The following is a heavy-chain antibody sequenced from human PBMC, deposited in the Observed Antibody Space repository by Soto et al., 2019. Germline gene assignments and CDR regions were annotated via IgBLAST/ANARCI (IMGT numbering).Heavy chain of an antibody. Sequence: QVQLVESGGGVVQPGRSLRLSCAASGSTFSRYAMHWVRQAPGKGLEWVAVISNDGSNEYYVDSVTGRFTISRDNSKKTLYLQMNSMRTEDTAVYYCARDPGYCTGGNCRPYGMDVWGQGTTVTVSS. CDR3: ARDPGYCTGGNCRPYGMDV. CDR1: GSTFSRYA. D-gene: IGHD2-15*01. CDR2: ISNDGSNE. V-gene: IGHV3-30-3*01. J-gene: IGHJ6*02.